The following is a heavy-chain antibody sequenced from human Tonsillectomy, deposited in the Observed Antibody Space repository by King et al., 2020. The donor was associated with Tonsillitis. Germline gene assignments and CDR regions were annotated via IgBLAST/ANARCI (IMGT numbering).Heavy chain of an antibody. CDR3: ARVAIAVAGPIAY. J-gene: IGHJ4*02. D-gene: IGHD6-19*01. CDR2: IYSGGST. Sequence: VQLVESGGGLVQPGGSLRLSCAASGFTVSSNYMSWVRQAPGKGLEWVSIIYSGGSTYYADSVKGRFTISRDNSKNTLYLQMNSLRAEDTAVYYCARVAIAVAGPIAYWGQGTLVTVSS. CDR1: GFTVSSNY. V-gene: IGHV3-66*01.